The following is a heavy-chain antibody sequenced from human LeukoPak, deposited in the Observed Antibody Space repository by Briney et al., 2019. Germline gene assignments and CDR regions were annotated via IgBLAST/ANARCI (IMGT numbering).Heavy chain of an antibody. Sequence: PGGSLRLSCAASGFTFSSYAMLWVRQAPGKGLEFVSSISGDGDSTFYANSVKGRFTITRDNSKNTLSLQMGSLRDEDMAMYYCARGKSNRGYAPFDLWGQGTLVTVSS. CDR3: ARGKSNRGYAPFDL. CDR1: GFTFSSYA. J-gene: IGHJ4*02. D-gene: IGHD6-25*01. CDR2: ISGDGDST. V-gene: IGHV3-64*01.